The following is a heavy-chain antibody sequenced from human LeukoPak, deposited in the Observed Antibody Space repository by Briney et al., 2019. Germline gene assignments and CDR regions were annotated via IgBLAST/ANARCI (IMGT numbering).Heavy chain of an antibody. CDR1: GFTVSSYS. J-gene: IGHJ4*02. CDR3: VTDTSMGGLFDY. CDR2: ISSSSNTI. D-gene: IGHD5-18*01. Sequence: PGGSLRLSCAASGFTVSSYSMNWVRQAPGKGLEWVSYISSSSNTIYYADSVKSRFTISRDNAKNSLYLQMNSLRDEDTALYYCVTDTSMGGLFDYWGQGTLVTVSS. V-gene: IGHV3-48*02.